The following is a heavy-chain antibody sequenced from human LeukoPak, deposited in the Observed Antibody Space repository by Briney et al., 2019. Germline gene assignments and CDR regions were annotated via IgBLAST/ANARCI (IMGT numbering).Heavy chain of an antibody. CDR3: AARFRDGLDI. Sequence: GGPLRLSCAASGFPFSSSWVHWVRQAPGKGLVWVSRISGDGGSTEYADSVKGRFAISRDNAKNTLHLQMNSLRAEDTAVYYCAARFRDGLDIWGQGTMVTVSS. CDR1: GFPFSSSW. J-gene: IGHJ3*02. CDR2: ISGDGGST. V-gene: IGHV3-74*01.